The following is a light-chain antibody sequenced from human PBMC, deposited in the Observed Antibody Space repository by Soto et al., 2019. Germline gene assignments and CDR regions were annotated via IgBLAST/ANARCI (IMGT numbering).Light chain of an antibody. V-gene: IGKV3-20*01. CDR2: GTS. Sequence: EIVLTQSPGNLSLSPGERATLSCRASQSVSRSYLAWYQQKPGQAPRLLIYGTSGMATGIPDRCSGSGSGTDFTLTISRLEPEDFAVYYCQQYGSSPPVTFGQGTRLEIK. J-gene: IGKJ5*01. CDR1: QSVSRSY. CDR3: QQYGSSPPVT.